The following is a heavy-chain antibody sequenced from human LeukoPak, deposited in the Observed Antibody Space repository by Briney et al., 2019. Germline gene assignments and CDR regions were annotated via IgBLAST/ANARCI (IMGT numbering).Heavy chain of an antibody. CDR1: GYTFTGYY. D-gene: IGHD2-2*02. Sequence: ASVKVSCKASGYTFTGYYMHWVRQAPGQGLEWMGWINPNSGGTNYAQKFQGRVTMTRDTSISTAYMELSRLRSDDTAVYYCARDFVVVPAAIPTWFDPWGQGTLVTVFS. CDR3: ARDFVVVPAAIPTWFDP. V-gene: IGHV1-2*02. J-gene: IGHJ5*02. CDR2: INPNSGGT.